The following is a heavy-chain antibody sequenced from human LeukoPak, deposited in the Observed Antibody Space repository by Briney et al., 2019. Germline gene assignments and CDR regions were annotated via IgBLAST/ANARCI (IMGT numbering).Heavy chain of an antibody. CDR1: GFTFSSYG. V-gene: IGHV3-33*01. J-gene: IGHJ4*02. CDR3: AREGLMVGYFDY. Sequence: GGSLRLSCAAPGFTFSSYGMHWVRQAPGKGLEWVAVIWYDGSNKYYADSVKGRFTISRDNSKNTLYLQMNSLRAEDTAVYYCAREGLMVGYFDYWGQGTLVTVSS. D-gene: IGHD4/OR15-4a*01. CDR2: IWYDGSNK.